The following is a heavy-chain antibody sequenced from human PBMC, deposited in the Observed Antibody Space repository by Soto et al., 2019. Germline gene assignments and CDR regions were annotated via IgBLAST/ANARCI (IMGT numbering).Heavy chain of an antibody. D-gene: IGHD2-2*01. J-gene: IGHJ6*02. V-gene: IGHV1-3*01. CDR3: ARWQGYCSSTSCYFVDYYYYGMDV. CDR2: INADNGKA. CDR1: GYTFTSYA. Sequence: ASVKVSCKDSGYTFTSYAIYWVRQAPGQRLEWMGWINADNGKAKYSQKFQGRVTITADKSTSTAYMELSSLRSEDTAVYYCARWQGYCSSTSCYFVDYYYYGMDVWGQGTTVTVSS.